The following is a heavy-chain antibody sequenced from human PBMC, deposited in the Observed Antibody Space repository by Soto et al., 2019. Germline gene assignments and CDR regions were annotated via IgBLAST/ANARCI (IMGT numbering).Heavy chain of an antibody. V-gene: IGHV1-3*01. Sequence: QVQLVQSGAEVKKPGASVKVSCKASGYTFTSYAMHWVRQAPGQRLEWMGWINAGNGNTKYSQKFQGRVTITRDTSASTAYMELSSLRSEDTAVYSCARWFAAAGSDYWGQGTLVTVSS. J-gene: IGHJ4*02. CDR3: ARWFAAAGSDY. CDR2: INAGNGNT. CDR1: GYTFTSYA. D-gene: IGHD6-13*01.